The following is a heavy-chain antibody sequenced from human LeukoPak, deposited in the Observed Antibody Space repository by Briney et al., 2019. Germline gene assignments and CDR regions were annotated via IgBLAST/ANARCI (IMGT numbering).Heavy chain of an antibody. CDR3: ARHAATVFSYSSSLNWFDP. J-gene: IGHJ5*02. CDR2: IYYSGST. V-gene: IGHV4-59*08. Sequence: SETLSLTCTVSGGSISSYYWGWIRQPPGKGLEWIGYIYYSGSTNYNPSLKNRVTISVDTSKNQFSLKLSSVTAADTAVHYCARHAATVFSYSSSLNWFDPWGQGTLVTVSS. D-gene: IGHD6-13*01. CDR1: GGSISSYY.